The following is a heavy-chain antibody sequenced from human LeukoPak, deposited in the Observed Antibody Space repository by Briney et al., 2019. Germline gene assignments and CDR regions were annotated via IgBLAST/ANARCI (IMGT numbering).Heavy chain of an antibody. CDR1: GGSISSTIFY. J-gene: IGHJ4*02. Sequence: SETLSLTCTVSGGSISSTIFYWAWIRQPPGKGLEWIGTIYYSGDTYYNPSLKGRVTISVATSKNQFSLKLNSVTAADAAVYYCARVGATTATTRYYFDYWGQGTLVTVSS. CDR3: ARVGATTATTRYYFDY. CDR2: IYYSGDT. V-gene: IGHV4-39*01. D-gene: IGHD4-17*01.